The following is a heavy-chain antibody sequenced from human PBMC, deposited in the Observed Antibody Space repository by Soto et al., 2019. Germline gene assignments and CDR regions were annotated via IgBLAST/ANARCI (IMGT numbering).Heavy chain of an antibody. V-gene: IGHV3-21*01. CDR2: ISRTSEYI. CDR3: AGEPQYYYGIDV. J-gene: IGHJ6*02. D-gene: IGHD3-10*01. CDR1: GFTFSTYS. Sequence: EVQLVESGGGLVKPGGSLRLSCAASGFTFSTYSMNWVRQAPGKGLEWVSSISRTSEYIYYADSVKGRFTISRDNAKNSLFLQMNSLRAEDTAVYYCAGEPQYYYGIDVWGQGTTVTVSS.